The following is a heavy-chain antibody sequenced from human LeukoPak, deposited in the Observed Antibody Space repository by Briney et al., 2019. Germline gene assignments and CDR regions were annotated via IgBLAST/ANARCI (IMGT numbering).Heavy chain of an antibody. D-gene: IGHD3-22*01. J-gene: IGHJ4*02. CDR2: IKTYTGNT. Sequence: RASVKVSCKASGYTSTIYGLRWVRQAPGQGLEWMGWIKTYTGNTNYAQNLQGRVTMTTDTSTSTAYMELRSLRSDDTAVYYCAREHPYYYDSSGFDYWGQGTLVTVSS. V-gene: IGHV1-18*01. CDR1: GYTSTIYG. CDR3: AREHPYYYDSSGFDY.